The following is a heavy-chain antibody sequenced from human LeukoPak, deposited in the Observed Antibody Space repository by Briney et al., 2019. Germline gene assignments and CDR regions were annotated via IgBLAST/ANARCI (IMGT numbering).Heavy chain of an antibody. CDR1: GYTFTSYD. V-gene: IGHV1-8*01. CDR2: MNPNSGNT. D-gene: IGHD6-13*01. CDR3: ARGSIAAALGAFDI. Sequence: VASVKVSCKASGYTFTSYDINWVRQATGQGLEWMGWMNPNSGNTGYAQKFQGRVTMTRNTSISTAYMELSSLRSEDTAVYYRARGSIAAALGAFDIWGQGTMVTVSS. J-gene: IGHJ3*02.